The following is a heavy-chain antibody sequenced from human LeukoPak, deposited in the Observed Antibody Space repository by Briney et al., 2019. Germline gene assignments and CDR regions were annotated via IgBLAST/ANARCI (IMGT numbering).Heavy chain of an antibody. CDR2: ISTSSRYI. Sequence: KSGGSLRLSCAASGSTLSNYDMNWVRQAPGKGLEWVSSISTSSRYIYYKDSVRGRFTISRDDAKNSLYLEMNSLRAEDTAVYYCARADCSSSTCYLRRSWFDPWGQGTLVTVSS. J-gene: IGHJ5*02. V-gene: IGHV3-21*01. CDR3: ARADCSSSTCYLRRSWFDP. CDR1: GSTLSNYD. D-gene: IGHD2-2*01.